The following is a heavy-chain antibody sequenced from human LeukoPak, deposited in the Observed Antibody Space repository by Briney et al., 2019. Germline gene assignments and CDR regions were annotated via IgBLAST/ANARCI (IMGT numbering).Heavy chain of an antibody. J-gene: IGHJ3*02. Sequence: PGGSLRLSCAASGFTFSSYTMTWVRQAPGKGLELYSSISRSSNYIYYADSLKGRFTISRDNAKNSLYLQVNSLRAEDTAVYYCARNYYDSSGYVVNGAFDIWGQGTMVTVSS. CDR3: ARNYYDSSGYVVNGAFDI. D-gene: IGHD3-22*01. CDR1: GFTFSSYT. V-gene: IGHV3-21*01. CDR2: ISRSSNYI.